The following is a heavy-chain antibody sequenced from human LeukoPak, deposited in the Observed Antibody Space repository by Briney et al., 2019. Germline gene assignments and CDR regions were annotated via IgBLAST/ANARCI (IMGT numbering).Heavy chain of an antibody. J-gene: IGHJ4*02. V-gene: IGHV3-30*18. CDR2: IWYGGSNK. Sequence: GRSLRLSCAASGFTFSSYGMHWVRQAPGKGLEWVAVIWYGGSNKYYADSVKGRFTISRDNSKNTLYLQMNSLRAEDTAVYYCAKDNDFWSGFDYWGQGTLVTVSS. CDR3: AKDNDFWSGFDY. D-gene: IGHD3-3*01. CDR1: GFTFSSYG.